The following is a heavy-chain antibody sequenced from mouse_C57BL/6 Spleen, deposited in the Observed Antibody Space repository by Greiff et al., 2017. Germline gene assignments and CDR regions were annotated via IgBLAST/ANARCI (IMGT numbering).Heavy chain of an antibody. Sequence: QVQLQQPGAELVKPGASVKMSCKASGYTFTSYWITWVKQRPGQGLEWIGDIYPGSGSTNYNEKFKSKATLTVDTSSSTAYMQLSSLTSEVSAVYYCAKRGNWEAMDYWGQGTSVTVSS. CDR3: AKRGNWEAMDY. CDR2: IYPGSGST. J-gene: IGHJ4*01. CDR1: GYTFTSYW. D-gene: IGHD4-1*01. V-gene: IGHV1-55*01.